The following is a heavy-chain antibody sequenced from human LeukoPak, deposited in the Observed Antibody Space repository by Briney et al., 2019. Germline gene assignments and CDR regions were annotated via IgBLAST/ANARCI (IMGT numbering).Heavy chain of an antibody. V-gene: IGHV3-74*01. CDR1: GFTFSSNW. J-gene: IGHJ4*02. Sequence: GGSLRLSCAASGFTFSSNWMHWIRQVPGEGLVWVARINPDGSDTSYADSVKGRFTIPRDNAKNTLYLQMNSLRVEDTALYYCTRDAFGARDYWGQGTLVTVSS. D-gene: IGHD3-10*01. CDR2: INPDGSDT. CDR3: TRDAFGARDY.